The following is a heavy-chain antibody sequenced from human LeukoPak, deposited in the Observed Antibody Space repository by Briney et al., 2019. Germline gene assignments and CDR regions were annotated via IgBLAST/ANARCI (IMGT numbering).Heavy chain of an antibody. D-gene: IGHD6-19*01. CDR2: IWYDGSNK. CDR1: GFTFSSYG. J-gene: IGHJ4*02. V-gene: IGHV3-33*01. CDR3: ARGASSSDPTLVIAVASFDY. Sequence: PGGSLRLSCVVSGFTFSSYGMHWVRQAPGKGLEWVALIWYDGSNKYYADSVKGRFTTSRDNSKNTLYLQMNSLRADDTAVYYCARGASSSDPTLVIAVASFDYWGQGTLVTVSS.